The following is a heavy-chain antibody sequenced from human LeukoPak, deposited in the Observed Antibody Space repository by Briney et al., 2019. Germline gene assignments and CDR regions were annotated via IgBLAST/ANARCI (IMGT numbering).Heavy chain of an antibody. D-gene: IGHD3-3*01. CDR2: IIPILGIA. CDR3: AREMNYDFWSGYSNYYYYGMDV. J-gene: IGHJ6*02. V-gene: IGHV1-69*04. CDR1: GGTFSSYA. Sequence: ASVKVSCKASGGTFSSYAISWARQAPGQGLEWMGRIIPILGIANYAQKFQGRVTITADKSTSTAYMELSSLRSEDTAVYYCAREMNYDFWSGYSNYYYYGMDVWGQGTTVTVSS.